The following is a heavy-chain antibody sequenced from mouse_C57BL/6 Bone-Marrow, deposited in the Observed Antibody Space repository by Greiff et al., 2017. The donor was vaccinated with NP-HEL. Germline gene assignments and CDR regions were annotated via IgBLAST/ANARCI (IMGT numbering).Heavy chain of an antibody. CDR2: IDPANGNT. CDR1: GFNIKNTY. Sequence: DVQLQESVAELVRPGASVKLSCTASGFNIKNTYMHWVKQRPEQGLEWIGRIDPANGNTKYAPKFQGKATITADTSSNTAYLQLSSLTSEDTAIYYCARSALYYGSSYGYFDVWGTGTTVTVSS. V-gene: IGHV14-3*01. J-gene: IGHJ1*03. D-gene: IGHD1-1*01. CDR3: ARSALYYGSSYGYFDV.